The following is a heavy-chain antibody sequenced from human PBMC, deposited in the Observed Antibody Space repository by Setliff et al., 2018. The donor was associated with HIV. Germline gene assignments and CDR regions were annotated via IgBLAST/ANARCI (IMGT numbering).Heavy chain of an antibody. J-gene: IGHJ4*02. D-gene: IGHD3-16*02. V-gene: IGHV4-61*02. Sequence: SETLSLTCTVSGGSISSGSYYWSWIRQPAGKGLEWIGRIYTSGSTNYNPSLKSRVTISVDTSKNQFSLKLSSVTAADTAVYYCARKRRRLGELSLYRRYYFDYWGQGTLVTVSS. CDR3: ARKRRRLGELSLYRRYYFDY. CDR2: IYTSGST. CDR1: GGSISSGSYY.